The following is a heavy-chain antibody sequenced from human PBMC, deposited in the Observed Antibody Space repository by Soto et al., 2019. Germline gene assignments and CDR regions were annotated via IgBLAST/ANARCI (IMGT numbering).Heavy chain of an antibody. CDR2: ISAYNGNT. CDR3: SKNYGDSQLQRREDAFAI. Sequence: QVQLVQSGAEVKKPGASVKVSCKASGYTFTSYGIRWVRQAPGQGLECMGWISAYNGNTNYAQKLQGRVTMTTDTPTSTAYMELRSLISDDTAVYYCSKNYGDSQLQRREDAFAIWGQGTMVTVSS. V-gene: IGHV1-18*01. D-gene: IGHD4-17*01. CDR1: GYTFTSYG. J-gene: IGHJ3*02.